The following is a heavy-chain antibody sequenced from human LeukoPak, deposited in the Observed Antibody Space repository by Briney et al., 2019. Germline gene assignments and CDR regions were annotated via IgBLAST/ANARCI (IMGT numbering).Heavy chain of an antibody. Sequence: GSLRLSCLGSGFNFRYFWMSWVRQAPGKGLEWIGYIYYSGSTNYNPSLKSRVTISVDTSKNQFSLKLSSVTAADTAVYYCARDRSYGDLWAAFDNWGQGTMVTVSS. D-gene: IGHD4-17*01. CDR3: ARDRSYGDLWAAFDN. V-gene: IGHV4-59*01. CDR2: IYYSGST. J-gene: IGHJ3*02. CDR1: GFNFRYF.